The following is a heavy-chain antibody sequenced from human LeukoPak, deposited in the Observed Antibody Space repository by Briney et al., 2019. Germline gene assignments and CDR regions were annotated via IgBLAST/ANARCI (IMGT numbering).Heavy chain of an antibody. J-gene: IGHJ4*02. CDR2: INPNNGDT. CDR1: GYTFTAHY. CDR3: ARDSSIGFTYSLAFDY. Sequence: AASVTVSCKASGYTFTAHYMHWVRQAPGQGPEWMGRINPNNGDTKFAQTFQGRVTMTRDTSINTAYMELSRLRSGDTAIYYCARDSSIGFTYSLAFDYWGRGTLVIVS. D-gene: IGHD5-18*01. V-gene: IGHV1-2*06.